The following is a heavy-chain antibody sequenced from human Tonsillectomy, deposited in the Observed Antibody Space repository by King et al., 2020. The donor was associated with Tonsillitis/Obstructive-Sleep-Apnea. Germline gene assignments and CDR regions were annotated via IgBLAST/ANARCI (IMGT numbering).Heavy chain of an antibody. D-gene: IGHD3-10*01. CDR2: IDWDDDK. Sequence: RVTLKESGPALVKPTQTLTLTCTFSGFSLSTSGMCVTWIRQPPGKALVWLARIDWDDDKYYSTSLKTRVTISKDTSKNQVDLKMTNMDPVDTATHYCARMPVGGSGSYKDYWGQGTLVTVSS. CDR1: GFSLSTSGMC. V-gene: IGHV2-70*11. J-gene: IGHJ4*02. CDR3: ARMPVGGSGSYKDY.